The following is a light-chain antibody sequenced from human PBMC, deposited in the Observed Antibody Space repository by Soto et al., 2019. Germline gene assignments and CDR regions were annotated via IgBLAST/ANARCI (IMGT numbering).Light chain of an antibody. CDR1: QSVNNNY. V-gene: IGKV3-20*01. CDR3: HQYSTSPLT. CDR2: GAS. Sequence: IVLTPSPGTLSLSPGEGATLSCRASQSVNNNYLAWYQQKPGQAPRLLIYGASKRATGIPDRFSGSGSGTDFTLTISRLEPEDFAVYYCHQYSTSPLTFGGGTKVDIK. J-gene: IGKJ4*01.